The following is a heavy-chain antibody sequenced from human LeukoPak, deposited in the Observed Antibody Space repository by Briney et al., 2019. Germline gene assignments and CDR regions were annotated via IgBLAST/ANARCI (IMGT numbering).Heavy chain of an antibody. V-gene: IGHV3-21*01. Sequence: GGSLRLSCAASGFTFSSYSMNWVRQAPGKGLEWVSSISSSSSYIYYADSVKGRFTISRDNAKNSLYLQINSLRAEDTAVYYCARVLGASQGELAFDIWGQGTMVTVSS. D-gene: IGHD1-26*01. CDR3: ARVLGASQGELAFDI. CDR1: GFTFSSYS. J-gene: IGHJ3*02. CDR2: ISSSSSYI.